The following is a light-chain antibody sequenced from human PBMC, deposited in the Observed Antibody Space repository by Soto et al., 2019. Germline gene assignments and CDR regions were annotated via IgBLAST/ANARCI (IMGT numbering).Light chain of an antibody. Sequence: EMVMTQSPATLSVSTGERATLSCRASQSVSSYLAWYQQKPCQAPRLLIYDASNRATGIPARFSGSGSGTDFTLTISSLEPEDFAVYYCQHRSNWPLTFGGGTKVDIK. CDR2: DAS. V-gene: IGKV3-11*01. CDR3: QHRSNWPLT. CDR1: QSVSSY. J-gene: IGKJ4*01.